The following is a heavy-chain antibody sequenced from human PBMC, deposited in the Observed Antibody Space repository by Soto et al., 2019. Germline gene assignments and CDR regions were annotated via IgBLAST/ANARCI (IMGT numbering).Heavy chain of an antibody. CDR3: XRERAAAYXXXXXXX. V-gene: IGHV3-21*01. J-gene: IGHJ3*01. CDR1: GFTFSSYS. D-gene: IGHD1-1*01. Sequence: EVQLVESGGGLVKPGGSLRLSCAASGFTFSSYSMNWVRQAPGKGLEWVSSISSSSSYIYYADSVKGRFTISRDNAKNSLYLQMNSLRAEDXXXXXXXRERAAAYXXXXXXXWGQ. CDR2: ISSSSSYI.